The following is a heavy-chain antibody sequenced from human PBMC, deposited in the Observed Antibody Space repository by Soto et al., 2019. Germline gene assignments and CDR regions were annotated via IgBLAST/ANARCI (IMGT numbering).Heavy chain of an antibody. CDR2: IRSKALSYAT. D-gene: IGHD6-13*01. J-gene: IGHJ4*02. Sequence: GGSLRLSCAASGFTFSDSAMHWVRQASGKGLEWVGRIRSKALSYATAYAASVQGRFTISRDNSKNTLNLQMNSLRAEDTAVYYCARRSSSWYFDYWGQGTLVTVSS. CDR3: ARRSSSWYFDY. CDR1: GFTFSDSA. V-gene: IGHV3-73*01.